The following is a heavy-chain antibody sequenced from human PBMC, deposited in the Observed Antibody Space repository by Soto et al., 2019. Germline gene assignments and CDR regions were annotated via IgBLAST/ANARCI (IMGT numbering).Heavy chain of an antibody. V-gene: IGHV3-74*01. CDR3: ARDTDGLHY. CDR1: GLIFSNYK. CDR2: INTDGSII. Sequence: EVRLVESGGGLVQPGGSLRLSCAASGLIFSNYKMHWVRQAPGKGLVWVSRINTDGSIIDYADSVKGRFTVSRDNAKNTLHLQMNSLRADDTAVYYCARDTDGLHYWGQGTLVTVSS. J-gene: IGHJ4*02.